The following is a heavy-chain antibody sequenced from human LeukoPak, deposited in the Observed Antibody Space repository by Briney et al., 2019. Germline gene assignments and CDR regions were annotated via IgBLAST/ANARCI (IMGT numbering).Heavy chain of an antibody. D-gene: IGHD3-10*01. CDR1: GFTFSNAW. V-gene: IGHV4-34*01. J-gene: IGHJ4*02. CDR3: ARKYYGSGSYYNLDY. Sequence: GSLRLSCAASGFTFSNAWMSWVRQPPGKGLEWIGEINHSGSTNYNPSLKSRVTISVDTSKNQFSLKLSSVTAADTAVYYCARKYYGSGSYYNLDYWGQGTLVTVSS. CDR2: INHSGST.